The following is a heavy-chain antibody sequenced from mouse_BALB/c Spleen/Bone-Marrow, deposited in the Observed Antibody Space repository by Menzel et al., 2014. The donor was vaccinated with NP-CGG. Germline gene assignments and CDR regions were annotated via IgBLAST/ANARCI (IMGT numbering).Heavy chain of an antibody. CDR1: GYAFSSYW. V-gene: IGHV1-80*01. D-gene: IGHD2-1*01. CDR2: IYPGDGDT. Sequence: QVQLKQSGAELVRPGSSVKISCKASGYAFSSYWMNWVKQRPGQGLEWIGQIYPGDGDTNYNGKFKGKATLTADRSSSTAYMQLSSLTSEDSAVYFCALYGNYAGNWGQGTLVTVSA. J-gene: IGHJ3*01. CDR3: ALYGNYAGN.